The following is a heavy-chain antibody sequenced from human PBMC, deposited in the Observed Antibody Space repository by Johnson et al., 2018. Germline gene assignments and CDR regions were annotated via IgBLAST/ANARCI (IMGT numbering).Heavy chain of an antibody. Sequence: VQLVESGGGLVKPXGSLRLSCAASGFTVSSNYMSWVRQAPGKGLEWVSVIYSGGSTSYADSVKGRFTISRDNSKNTLYLQMTSPRAEDTAVNYCAKDGRLLRYFDWAFIFQHWGQGTLVTVSS. CDR2: IYSGGST. CDR1: GFTVSSNY. CDR3: AKDGRLLRYFDWAFIFQH. J-gene: IGHJ1*01. V-gene: IGHV3-66*02. D-gene: IGHD3-9*01.